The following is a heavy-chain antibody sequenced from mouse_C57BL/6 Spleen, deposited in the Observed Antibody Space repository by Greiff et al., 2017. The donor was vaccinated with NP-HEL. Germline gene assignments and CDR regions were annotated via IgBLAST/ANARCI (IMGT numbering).Heavy chain of an antibody. V-gene: IGHV5-17*01. Sequence: EVMLVESGGGLVKPGGSLKLSCAASGFTFRDYGMHWVRQAPEKGLEWVAYISSGSSTIYYADTVQGRFTISRDNAKNTLFLQMTSLRSEDTAMYYCARNLYYFDYWGQGTTLTVSS. J-gene: IGHJ2*01. CDR3: ARNLYYFDY. CDR1: GFTFRDYG. CDR2: ISSGSSTI.